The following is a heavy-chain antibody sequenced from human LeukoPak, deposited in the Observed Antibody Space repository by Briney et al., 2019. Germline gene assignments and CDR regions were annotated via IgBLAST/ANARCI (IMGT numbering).Heavy chain of an antibody. J-gene: IGHJ5*02. D-gene: IGHD4-11*01. Sequence: SETLSLTCTVSGGSISSHYWSWIRQPPGKGLEWIGYIYYSGSTNYNPSLKSRVTISVDTSKNQLSLKLSSVTAADTAVYYCARGSPYNPWGQGILVTVSS. CDR2: IYYSGST. CDR1: GGSISSHY. V-gene: IGHV4-59*11. CDR3: ARGSPYNP.